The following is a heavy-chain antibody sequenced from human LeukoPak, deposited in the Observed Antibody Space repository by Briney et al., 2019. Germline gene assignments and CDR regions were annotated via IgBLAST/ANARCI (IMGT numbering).Heavy chain of an antibody. Sequence: GVSLRLSCAASGFTFSAYSMNWVRQAPGKGLEWVSYISSSISTVYYADSVRGRFTISRDNAKNSLYLQMNSLRDEDTAVYYCARGCSPGTCSPFDYWGHGTLVTVSS. V-gene: IGHV3-48*02. CDR3: ARGCSPGTCSPFDY. J-gene: IGHJ4*01. D-gene: IGHD2-15*01. CDR1: GFTFSAYS. CDR2: ISSSISTV.